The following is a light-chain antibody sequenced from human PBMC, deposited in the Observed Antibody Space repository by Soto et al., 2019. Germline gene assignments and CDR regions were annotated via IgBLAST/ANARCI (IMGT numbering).Light chain of an antibody. V-gene: IGLV1-44*01. J-gene: IGLJ3*02. CDR1: SSNIGSNT. CDR2: SNN. CDR3: AAWDRSLDNWM. Sequence: QSVLTQPPSASGTPGQRVTISCSGSSSNIGSNTVNWYQQLPGTAPKLLIYSNNQRPSGVPDRFSGSKSGTSASLAISGLQSEDEADYYCAAWDRSLDNWMFGGGTKLTVL.